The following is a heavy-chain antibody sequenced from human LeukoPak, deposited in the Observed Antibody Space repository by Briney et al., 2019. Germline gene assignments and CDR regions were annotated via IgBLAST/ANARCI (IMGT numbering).Heavy chain of an antibody. Sequence: PGGSLRLSCAASGFIFSNYGMHWVRQAPGKGLEWVAVISYDGSNKYYADSVKGRFTISRDNSKNTLYLQMNSLRAEDTAVYYCARPPWQWLSFPLAFDIWGQGTMVTVSS. CDR2: ISYDGSNK. V-gene: IGHV3-30*19. CDR3: ARPPWQWLSFPLAFDI. CDR1: GFIFSNYG. J-gene: IGHJ3*02. D-gene: IGHD6-19*01.